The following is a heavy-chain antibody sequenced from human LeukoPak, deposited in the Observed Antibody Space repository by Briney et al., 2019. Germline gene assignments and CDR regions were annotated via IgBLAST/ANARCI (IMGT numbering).Heavy chain of an antibody. V-gene: IGHV3-30*02. D-gene: IGHD3-22*01. J-gene: IGHJ4*02. Sequence: GGSLRLSCAASGFVFSSYGIHWVRQAPGKGLEWVAFIRFDGSTTYYAESVKGRYTVSRDNSKFTAYLQVNSLRAEDTAVYYCSKESNYDSSGYFNWGQGTLVTVS. CDR3: SKESNYDSSGYFN. CDR2: IRFDGSTT. CDR1: GFVFSSYG.